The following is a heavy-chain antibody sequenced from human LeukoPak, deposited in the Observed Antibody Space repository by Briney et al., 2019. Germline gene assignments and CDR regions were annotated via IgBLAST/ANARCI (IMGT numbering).Heavy chain of an antibody. V-gene: IGHV3-30*18. CDR2: ISYDGGNK. D-gene: IGHD6-13*01. CDR3: AKDEGIAVTGSTTFDD. Sequence: PWGSLRLSCAASGFTFSNYGMHWVRQAPGKGLDWVALISYDGGNKYYADSVKGRFTISRDNSKNTLYLQMNSLRAEDTAVYFCAKDEGIAVTGSTTFDDWGQGTLVTVSS. J-gene: IGHJ4*02. CDR1: GFTFSNYG.